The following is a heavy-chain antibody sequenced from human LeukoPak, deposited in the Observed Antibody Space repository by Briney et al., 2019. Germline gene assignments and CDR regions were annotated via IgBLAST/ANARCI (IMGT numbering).Heavy chain of an antibody. J-gene: IGHJ4*02. D-gene: IGHD2-21*02. Sequence: PGRSLRLSCSASGFTFSSYAMHWVRQAPGKGLEYVSAISSNGGGTYYADSVKGRFTISGDNAKNSLYLQMNSLRAEDTAVYYCAMVMAYCGGDCYSPFDYWGQGTLVTVSS. CDR2: ISSNGGGT. CDR1: GFTFSSYA. CDR3: AMVMAYCGGDCYSPFDY. V-gene: IGHV3-64*04.